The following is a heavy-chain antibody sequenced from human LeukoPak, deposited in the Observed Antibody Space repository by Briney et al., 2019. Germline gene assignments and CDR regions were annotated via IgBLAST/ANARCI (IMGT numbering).Heavy chain of an antibody. D-gene: IGHD4-17*01. CDR2: ISSSSSYI. V-gene: IGHV3-21*01. CDR3: ARDLAYGDDGL. CDR1: GFTLSNYS. Sequence: GGSLRLSYAASGFTLSNYSMNWVRQAPGKGLEWVAFISSSSSYIFYADSLKGRFTISRDNAKNSLYLQMNSLRADDTAVYYCARDLAYGDDGLWGQGTLVIVSS. J-gene: IGHJ4*02.